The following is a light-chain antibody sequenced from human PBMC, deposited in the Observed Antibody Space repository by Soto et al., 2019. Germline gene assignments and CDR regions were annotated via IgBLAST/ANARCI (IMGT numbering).Light chain of an antibody. CDR1: QSVNSY. Sequence: EIVLTQSPATLSLSPGERATLSCRASQSVNSYLAWYQQKPGQAPRLLIYDASNRATGIPARFSGSGSGTDFTLTISSLEPEDIAVYYCQHRNNWLAFGGGTKVEIK. CDR2: DAS. CDR3: QHRNNWLA. V-gene: IGKV3-11*01. J-gene: IGKJ4*01.